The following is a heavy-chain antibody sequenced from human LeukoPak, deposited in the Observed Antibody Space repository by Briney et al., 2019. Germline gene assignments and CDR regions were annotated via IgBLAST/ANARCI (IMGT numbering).Heavy chain of an antibody. V-gene: IGHV3-23*01. CDR2: ISGSGIST. D-gene: IGHD2-21*02. J-gene: IGHJ4*02. Sequence: GGSLRLSCAASGFTFSSYAMSWDRQAPGKGLEWVSAISGSGISTYYADSVKGRFTISRDNSKNTLYLQMNSLRAEDTAVYYCAKDRGGYCGDDCAGTLLDYWGQGTLVTVSS. CDR3: AKDRGGYCGDDCAGTLLDY. CDR1: GFTFSSYA.